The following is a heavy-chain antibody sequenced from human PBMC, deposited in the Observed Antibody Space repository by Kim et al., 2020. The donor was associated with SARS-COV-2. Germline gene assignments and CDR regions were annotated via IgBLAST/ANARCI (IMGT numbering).Heavy chain of an antibody. D-gene: IGHD3-10*01. CDR2: IGSSGSTL. V-gene: IGHV3-11*01. CDR1: GFTFSDYY. Sequence: GGSLRLSCAASGFTFSDYYMSWIRQAPGKGLEWVSYIGSSGSTLYYADSVKGRFTISRDNAKNSLYLQMNSLRAEDTAVYYCARDFPLYGSGCYYNGIVDYWGQGTLVTVSS. CDR3: ARDFPLYGSGCYYNGIVDY. J-gene: IGHJ4*02.